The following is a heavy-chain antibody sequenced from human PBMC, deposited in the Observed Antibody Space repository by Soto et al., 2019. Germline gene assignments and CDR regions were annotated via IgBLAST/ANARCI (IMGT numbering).Heavy chain of an antibody. J-gene: IGHJ4*02. V-gene: IGHV3-23*01. CDR1: GFTFNTNG. CDR2: ISGSGDRI. Sequence: EVQLLESGGALVQAGGSLRLSWAASGFTFNTNGMSWVRQAPGEGLEWVSHISGSGDRIYYVDSVKGRFTISRDNSENTGYLQMNTLKVEDTALYYCAKVGGYRENYFDSWGQGTLVTVSS. D-gene: IGHD5-18*01. CDR3: AKVGGYRENYFDS.